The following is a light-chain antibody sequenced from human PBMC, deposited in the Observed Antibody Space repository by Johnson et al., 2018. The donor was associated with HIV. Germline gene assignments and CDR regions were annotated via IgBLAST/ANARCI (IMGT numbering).Light chain of an antibody. V-gene: IGLV1-51*01. CDR2: DNN. CDR3: GTWDSSLSAYV. J-gene: IGLJ1*01. CDR1: SSNIGNHY. Sequence: SVLTQPPSVSAAPGQKVTISCSGTSSNIGNHYVSWYQLLPGTAPKLLIYDNNQRPSGIPDRFSVSKSGTSATPCITGLQTGDEADYYCGTWDSSLSAYVFGTGTKVTVL.